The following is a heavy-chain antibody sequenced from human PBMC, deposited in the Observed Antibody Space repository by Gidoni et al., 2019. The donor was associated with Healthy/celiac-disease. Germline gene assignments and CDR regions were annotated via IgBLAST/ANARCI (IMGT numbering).Heavy chain of an antibody. D-gene: IGHD3-10*01. J-gene: IGHJ6*02. CDR3: AKDDPVPEYYYYDYGMDV. Sequence: EVQLLESGGGLVQPGGSLRLSCAASGFTFSSYAMSWVRQAPGKGLEWVSAISGSGGSTYYADSVKGRFTISRDNSKNTLYLQMNSLRAEDTAVYYCAKDDPVPEYYYYDYGMDVWGQGTTVTVSS. CDR2: ISGSGGST. V-gene: IGHV3-23*01. CDR1: GFTFSSYA.